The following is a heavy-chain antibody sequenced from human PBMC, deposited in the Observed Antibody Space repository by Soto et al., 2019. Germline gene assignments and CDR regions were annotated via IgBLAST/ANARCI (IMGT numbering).Heavy chain of an antibody. V-gene: IGHV3-15*07. Sequence: GGSLRLSCAASGFTFTDGWINWVRQAPGKGLEGVGGMKSKIEGGTTDFAAPVKGRFAISRDDSHNMVYLQMTSLKIEYTALYYCTTHSYSTMIVARFAYRRHGTLVTVPS. J-gene: IGHJ4*01. D-gene: IGHD3-22*01. CDR3: TTHSYSTMIVARFAY. CDR1: GFTFTDGW. CDR2: MKSKIEGGTT.